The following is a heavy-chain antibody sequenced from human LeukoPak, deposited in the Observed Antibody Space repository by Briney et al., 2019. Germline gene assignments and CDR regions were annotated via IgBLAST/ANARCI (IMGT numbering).Heavy chain of an antibody. CDR3: ARDWVRFLEAFDI. V-gene: IGHV3-7*01. Sequence: GGSLRLSCAASGFTFSSYWMSWVRQAPGKGLEWVANIKHDGSEKYYVDSVKGRFTISRDNAKNSLYLQMNSLRAEDTAVYYCARDWVRFLEAFDIWGQGTMVTVSS. CDR1: GFTFSSYW. CDR2: IKHDGSEK. D-gene: IGHD3-3*01. J-gene: IGHJ3*02.